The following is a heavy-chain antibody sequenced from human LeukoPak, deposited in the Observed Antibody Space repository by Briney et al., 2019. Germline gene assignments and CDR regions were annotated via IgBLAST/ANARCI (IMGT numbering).Heavy chain of an antibody. Sequence: ASVKVSCKASGGTFSSYAISWVRQAPGQGLEWMGGIIPIFGTANYAQKFQGRVTITTDESTSTAYMELSSLRSEDTAVYYCARTHPNYYDFWGQGTLVTVSS. CDR1: GGTFSSYA. CDR2: IIPIFGTA. V-gene: IGHV1-69*05. J-gene: IGHJ4*02. D-gene: IGHD3-3*01. CDR3: ARTHPNYYDF.